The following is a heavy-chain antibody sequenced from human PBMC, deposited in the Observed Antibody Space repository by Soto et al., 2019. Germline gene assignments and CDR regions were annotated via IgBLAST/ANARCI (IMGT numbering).Heavy chain of an antibody. D-gene: IGHD2-15*01. CDR3: ARDHLGGPQYYYYYYGMDV. V-gene: IGHV1-18*04. CDR1: GYTFTSYG. CDR2: ISAYNGNT. Sequence: ASVKVSCKASGYTFTSYGISWVRQAPGQGLEWMGWISAYNGNTNYAQKLQGRVTMTTDTSTSTAYMELRSLRSDDTAVYYCARDHLGGPQYYYYYYGMDVWGQGTTVTVSS. J-gene: IGHJ6*02.